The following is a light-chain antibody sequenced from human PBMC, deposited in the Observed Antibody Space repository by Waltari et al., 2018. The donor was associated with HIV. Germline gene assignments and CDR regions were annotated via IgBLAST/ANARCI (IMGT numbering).Light chain of an antibody. CDR3: SSYTSSNTLVV. V-gene: IGLV2-14*03. Sequence: QSALTQPASVSGSPGQSITISCTGTSSDVGGYNYVSWYQQHPGKAPKFMIYDVSNRPSGVSNRFSGSKSGNTASLTISGLQADDEADYYCSSYTSSNTLVVFGGGTKVTVL. J-gene: IGLJ2*01. CDR1: SSDVGGYNY. CDR2: DVS.